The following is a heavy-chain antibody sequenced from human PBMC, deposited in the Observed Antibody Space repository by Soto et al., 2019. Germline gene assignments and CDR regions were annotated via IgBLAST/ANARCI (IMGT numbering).Heavy chain of an antibody. J-gene: IGHJ3*02. Sequence: EVQLVETGGGLIQPGGSLRLSCAASGFTVSSNYMSWVRQAPGKGLEWVSVIYSGGSTYYADSVKGRFTISRDNSNNALFLQMNSLRADDTALYYCAKGILVEVPGTRAFDIWGQGTMVIVSS. V-gene: IGHV3-53*02. CDR2: IYSGGST. CDR1: GFTVSSNY. CDR3: AKGILVEVPGTRAFDI. D-gene: IGHD2-2*01.